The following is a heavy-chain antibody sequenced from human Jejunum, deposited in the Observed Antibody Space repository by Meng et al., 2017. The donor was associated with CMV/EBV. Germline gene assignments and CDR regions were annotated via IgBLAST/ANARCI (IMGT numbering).Heavy chain of an antibody. D-gene: IGHD6-13*01. CDR3: VRVEEQLS. Sequence: EVQAAESGRGLVPLWGSLSLSCAASGFTFSSNWMHWVRQAPGKGLVWVSHINSDGTSTNYADSVKGRFTISRDNAKNTLYLQMSSLTADDTAVYYCVRVEEQLSWGQGSLVTVSS. CDR2: INSDGTST. V-gene: IGHV3-74*01. CDR1: GFTFSSNW. J-gene: IGHJ5*02.